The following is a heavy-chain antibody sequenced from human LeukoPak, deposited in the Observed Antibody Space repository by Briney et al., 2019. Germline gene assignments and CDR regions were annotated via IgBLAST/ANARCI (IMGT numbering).Heavy chain of an antibody. CDR1: GYSFTSYW. D-gene: IGHD2-2*01. J-gene: IGHJ4*02. CDR2: IYPGDSGT. Sequence: PGESLKISCKGSGYSFTSYWIGWVRQMPGKGLEWMGIIYPGDSGTRYSPSFQGQDTISADKSISTAYLQWSSLKASDTAMYYCARQGSLGYCSSTSCYFDYWGQGTLVTVSS. CDR3: ARQGSLGYCSSTSCYFDY. V-gene: IGHV5-51*01.